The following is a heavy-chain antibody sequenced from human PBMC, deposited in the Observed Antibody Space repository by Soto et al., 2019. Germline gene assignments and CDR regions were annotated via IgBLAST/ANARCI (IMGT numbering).Heavy chain of an antibody. D-gene: IGHD2-15*01. CDR1: GFTFSSYG. Sequence: QVQLVESGGGVVQPGRSLRLSCAASGFTFSSYGMHWVRQAPGKGLEWVAVIWYDGSNKYYADSVKGRFTISRDNSKNTLYLQMNSLRAEDTAVYYCARESADCSGGSCYPGGAFDIWGQGTMVTVSS. CDR2: IWYDGSNK. J-gene: IGHJ3*02. V-gene: IGHV3-33*01. CDR3: ARESADCSGGSCYPGGAFDI.